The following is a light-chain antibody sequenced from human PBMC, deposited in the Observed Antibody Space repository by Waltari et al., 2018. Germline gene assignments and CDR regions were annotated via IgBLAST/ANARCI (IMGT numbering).Light chain of an antibody. J-gene: IGKJ2*02. CDR1: QSISSY. Sequence: DIQMTQSPSSLSASVGDRFTITCRASQSISSYLNWYQQKPGKAPKLLIYAASSLQSGVPSRFSGSGSGTDFTLTISSLQPEDFATYYCQQSYSTPCTFGQGTKLEIK. CDR3: QQSYSTPCT. V-gene: IGKV1-39*01. CDR2: AAS.